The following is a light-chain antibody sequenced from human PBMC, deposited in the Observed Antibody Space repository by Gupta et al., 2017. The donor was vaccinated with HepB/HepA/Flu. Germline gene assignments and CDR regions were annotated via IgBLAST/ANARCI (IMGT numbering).Light chain of an antibody. Sequence: SSELTPPPSVSVSPGQTARITCPGDALPKQYAYWYQQKPGQAPVLVIYKDSERPSGIPERFSGSSSGTTVTLTISGGQAEDEADYYCQSADSSGTYVVFGGGTKLTAL. CDR2: KDS. CDR1: ALPKQY. V-gene: IGLV3-25*03. J-gene: IGLJ2*01. CDR3: QSADSSGTYVV.